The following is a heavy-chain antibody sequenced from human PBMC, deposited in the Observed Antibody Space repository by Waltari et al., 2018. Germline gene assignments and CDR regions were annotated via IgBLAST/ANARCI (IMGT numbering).Heavy chain of an antibody. D-gene: IGHD4-17*01. CDR3: ARHMTTVTTSSFDY. J-gene: IGHJ4*02. V-gene: IGHV4-39*07. Sequence: QVQLQESGPGLVKPSETLSLTCNVSGDSVSSRIHYWGWIRQSPGKGLEWIGSITHSGSSYYNPSLRSRVTLLVDTSKNQFSLRVNSVTAADMALYYCARHMTTVTTSSFDYWGQGALVTVSS. CDR2: ITHSGSS. CDR1: GDSVSSRIHY.